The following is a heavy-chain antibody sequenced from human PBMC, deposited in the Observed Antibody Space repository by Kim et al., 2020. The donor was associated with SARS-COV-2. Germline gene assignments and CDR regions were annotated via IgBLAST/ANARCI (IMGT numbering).Heavy chain of an antibody. D-gene: IGHD6-13*01. CDR3: ASIAAAGLSFDY. J-gene: IGHJ4*02. V-gene: IGHV4-59*01. Sequence: NYNTYLKSRVTISVDTSKNQFSLKLSSVTAADTAVYYCASIAAAGLSFDYWGQGTLVTVSS.